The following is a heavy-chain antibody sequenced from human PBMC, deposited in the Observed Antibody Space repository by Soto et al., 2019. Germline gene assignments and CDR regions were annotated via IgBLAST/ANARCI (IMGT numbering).Heavy chain of an antibody. J-gene: IGHJ4*02. D-gene: IGHD4-17*01. CDR3: ARGPTVTTNRTFDC. CDR2: INHSGST. CDR1: GGSFSGYY. V-gene: IGHV4-34*01. Sequence: QVQLQQWGAGLLKPSETLSLTCAVYGGSFSGYYWSWIRQPPWKGLEWIGEINHSGSTNYNPSLRSRVTISVDTSKNQFSLKWSSVTAADSAVYYCARGPTVTTNRTFDCWGEGTLVTVSS.